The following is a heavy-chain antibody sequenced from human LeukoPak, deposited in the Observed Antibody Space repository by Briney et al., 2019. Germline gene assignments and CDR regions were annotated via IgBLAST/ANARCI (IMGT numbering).Heavy chain of an antibody. D-gene: IGHD3-10*01. Sequence: SETLSLTCAVSGGSISSTSWYSWVRQPPGKGLEWIGEIYHSGRTNYKASLKSRVTISLDKSKNQFPLKLTSVTAADTAVYYCARDCRGPTYHFDNWGQGTLVTVSS. J-gene: IGHJ4*02. CDR1: GGSISSTSW. CDR2: IYHSGRT. CDR3: ARDCRGPTYHFDN. V-gene: IGHV4-4*02.